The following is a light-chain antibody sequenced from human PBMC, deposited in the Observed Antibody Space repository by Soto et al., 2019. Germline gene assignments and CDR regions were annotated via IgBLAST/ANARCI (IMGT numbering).Light chain of an antibody. J-gene: IGLJ2*01. CDR1: SSDIGDYDY. V-gene: IGLV2-14*01. CDR3: CSYTDIALDVV. CDR2: DVT. Sequence: QSALTQPASVSGSPGQSITISCTGTSSDIGDYDYVSWYQHLPGKAPKLLTFDVTHRPSGVSDRFSGSKSGNTASLTISGVRPEDEADYYCCSYTDIALDVVFGGGTKLTVL.